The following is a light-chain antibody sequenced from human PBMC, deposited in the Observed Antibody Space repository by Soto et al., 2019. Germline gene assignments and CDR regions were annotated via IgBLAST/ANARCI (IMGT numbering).Light chain of an antibody. V-gene: IGLV2-14*01. CDR1: SSDVGGYNY. Sequence: SALTQPASVSGSPGQSITISCTGTSSDVGGYNYVSWYQQPPDKAPKLMIYDVSNRPSGVSNRFSGSKSGNTASLTISGLQAEDEADYYCSSYTSSDVVIFGGGTKLTVL. J-gene: IGLJ2*01. CDR2: DVS. CDR3: SSYTSSDVVI.